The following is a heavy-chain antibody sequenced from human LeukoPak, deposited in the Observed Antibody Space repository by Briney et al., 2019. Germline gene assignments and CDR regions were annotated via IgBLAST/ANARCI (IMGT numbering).Heavy chain of an antibody. Sequence: QPGGSLRLSCAASGFTFDDYAMHWVRQAPGKGLEWVSGISWNSGSIGYADSVKGRFTISRDNAKNSLYLQMNSLRAEDTALYYCAKDYSSSSEADYFDYWGQGTLVTVSS. D-gene: IGHD6-6*01. V-gene: IGHV3-9*01. J-gene: IGHJ4*02. CDR2: ISWNSGSI. CDR1: GFTFDDYA. CDR3: AKDYSSSSEADYFDY.